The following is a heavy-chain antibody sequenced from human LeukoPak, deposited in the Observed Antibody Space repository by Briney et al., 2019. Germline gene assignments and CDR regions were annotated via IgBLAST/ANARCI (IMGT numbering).Heavy chain of an antibody. CDR1: GFTFSSYA. V-gene: IGHV3-30-3*01. J-gene: IGHJ4*02. CDR2: ISYDGSNK. Sequence: GRSLRLSCAASGFTFSSYAMHWVRQAPGKGLEWVAVISYDGSNKYYADSVKGRFTISRDNSKNTLYLQMNSLRAEDTAVYYCARAQGPILGIPFDYWGQGTLVTVSS. CDR3: ARAQGPILGIPFDY. D-gene: IGHD7-27*01.